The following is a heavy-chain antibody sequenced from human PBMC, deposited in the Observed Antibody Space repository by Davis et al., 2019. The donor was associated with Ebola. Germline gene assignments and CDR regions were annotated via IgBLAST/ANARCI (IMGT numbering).Heavy chain of an antibody. CDR3: ARGPSVATAHYFDY. D-gene: IGHD2-21*02. J-gene: IGHJ4*02. Sequence: ASVKVSCKASGYTFTSYDINWVRQATGQGLEWMGWMNPNSGNTGYAQKFQGRVTMTRNTSISTAYMELNSLTSEDTAVYYCARGPSVATAHYFDYWGQGTLVTVSS. CDR2: MNPNSGNT. CDR1: GYTFTSYD. V-gene: IGHV1-8*01.